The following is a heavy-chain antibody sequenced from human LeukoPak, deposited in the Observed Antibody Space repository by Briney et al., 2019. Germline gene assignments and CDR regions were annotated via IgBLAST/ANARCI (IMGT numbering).Heavy chain of an antibody. CDR2: IDSSTRTI. J-gene: IGHJ4*02. D-gene: IGHD3-16*01. V-gene: IGHV3-48*04. CDR3: ARRVPSQVITDYFDY. CDR1: GFTFSTYS. Sequence: GGSLRLSCAASGFTFSTYSMNWVRQAPGKGLEWVSFIDSSTRTIFYADSVKGRFTISRDNAKNSLFLQMDSLRAEDTAVYYCARRVPSQVITDYFDYWGQGALVTVSS.